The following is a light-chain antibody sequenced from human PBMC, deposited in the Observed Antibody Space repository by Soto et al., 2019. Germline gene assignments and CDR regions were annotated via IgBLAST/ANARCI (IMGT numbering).Light chain of an antibody. Sequence: DIQMTQSPSSLSASVGDRVTITCRASQSISSYLNWYQQKPGKAPNLLIYTASSLQSGVPSRFSGSGSGTDFTLTISNLQPEDFATYYCQQSYSTPRITFGPGTKVDIK. CDR2: TAS. CDR3: QQSYSTPRIT. V-gene: IGKV1-39*01. J-gene: IGKJ3*01. CDR1: QSISSY.